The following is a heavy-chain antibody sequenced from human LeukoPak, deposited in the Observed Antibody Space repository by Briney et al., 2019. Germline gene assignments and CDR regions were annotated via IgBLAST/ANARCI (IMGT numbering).Heavy chain of an antibody. CDR2: ISGGGGST. CDR3: AKGGKWDVTPFDY. Sequence: EGSLRLSCAASGFTFTSYSMNWVRQAPGKGLGWVSTISGGGGSTYYADSVKGRFTISRDNSKNTLYLQVNSLRAEDTAVYYCAKGGKWDVTPFDYWGQGTLVTVSS. J-gene: IGHJ4*02. CDR1: GFTFTSYS. V-gene: IGHV3-23*01. D-gene: IGHD1-26*01.